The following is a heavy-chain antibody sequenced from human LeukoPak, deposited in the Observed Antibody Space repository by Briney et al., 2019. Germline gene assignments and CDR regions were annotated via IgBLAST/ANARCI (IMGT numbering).Heavy chain of an antibody. CDR2: TYYSGGT. J-gene: IGHJ5*02. CDR3: ARVVNYTSRKNWYDP. D-gene: IGHD3-3*01. V-gene: IGHV4-59*01. CDR1: GGSLNTFF. Sequence: SETLSLTCTVSGGSLNTFFWTWLRQPPGKGLEWIGYTYYSGGTKYNPSLASRVTISVDASKSQFSLKLNSVTTADTAVYYCARVVNYTSRKNWYDPWGQGTLVVVSS.